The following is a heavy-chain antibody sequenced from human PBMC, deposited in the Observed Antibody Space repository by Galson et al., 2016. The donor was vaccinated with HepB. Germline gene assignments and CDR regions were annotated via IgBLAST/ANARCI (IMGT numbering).Heavy chain of an antibody. Sequence: PALVKPTQTLTLTCIFSGFSLSFNEVGVGWIRQPPGKALEWLALIYSDDDKRYSPSLSSRLTITKDTSKNQVVLTMTNMEPVDTATYYCVHAYYDSFGYWGSTEYFDYLGQGTLVTVSS. CDR3: VHAYYDSFGYWGSTEYFDY. CDR1: GFSLSFNEVG. J-gene: IGHJ4*02. CDR2: IYSDDDK. D-gene: IGHD3-22*01. V-gene: IGHV2-5*02.